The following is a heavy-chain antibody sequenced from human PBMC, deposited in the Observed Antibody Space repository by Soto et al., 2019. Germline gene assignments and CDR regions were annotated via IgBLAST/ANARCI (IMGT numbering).Heavy chain of an antibody. CDR1: GFTFSNYA. CDR3: AKLGAYSTSAIDS. CDR2: ISASAATT. J-gene: IGHJ4*02. Sequence: GGSLRLSCAPSGFTFSNYAMGWVRQAPGKGLEWVSAISASAATTYYADSVKGRFTISRDNSKNTLYVQMNSLRAEDTAIYYCAKLGAYSTSAIDSWGQGALVTVSS. D-gene: IGHD6-6*01. V-gene: IGHV3-23*01.